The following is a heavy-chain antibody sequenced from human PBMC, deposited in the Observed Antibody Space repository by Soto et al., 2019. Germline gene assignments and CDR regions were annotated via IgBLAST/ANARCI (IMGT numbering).Heavy chain of an antibody. CDR1: GFTFSSYS. CDR3: TRGRRYYDSGGAFDI. V-gene: IGHV3-48*02. CDR2: ISTSGSPI. Sequence: EVQLVEAGGGLVQPGGSLRLSCAASGFTFSSYSMNWVRQAPGKGLEWVSYISTSGSPIYYADAAKGRFTISRDNAKNALYLQTNSLRDEDTAVYYCTRGRRYYDSGGAFDIWGQGTMVTVSS. J-gene: IGHJ3*02. D-gene: IGHD3-22*01.